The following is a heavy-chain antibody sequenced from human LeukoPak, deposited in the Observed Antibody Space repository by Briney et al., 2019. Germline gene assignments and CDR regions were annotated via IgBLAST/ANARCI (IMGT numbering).Heavy chain of an antibody. D-gene: IGHD3-10*01. V-gene: IGHV3-7*01. Sequence: GGSLRLSCAASGFTFSSYSMSWVRQAPGKGLEWVANINEDGSEKDYVDSVKGRLTISRDNAKNSLYLQMNSLRAEDTAVYYCVRDYYGPNDYWGQGTLVTVSS. CDR2: INEDGSEK. CDR3: VRDYYGPNDY. CDR1: GFTFSSYS. J-gene: IGHJ4*02.